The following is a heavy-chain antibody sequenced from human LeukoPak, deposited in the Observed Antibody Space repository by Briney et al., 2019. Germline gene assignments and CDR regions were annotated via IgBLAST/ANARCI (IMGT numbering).Heavy chain of an antibody. CDR3: ARDDVLTGHRDY. Sequence: GGSLRLSCAASGFTVSSNYMSWVRQAPGKGLEWVSVIYSGGSTYYADSVKGGFTISRDNSKNTLYLQMNSLRAEDTAVYYCARDDVLTGHRDYWGQGTLATVCS. CDR2: IYSGGST. V-gene: IGHV3-53*01. J-gene: IGHJ4*02. D-gene: IGHD3-9*01. CDR1: GFTVSSNY.